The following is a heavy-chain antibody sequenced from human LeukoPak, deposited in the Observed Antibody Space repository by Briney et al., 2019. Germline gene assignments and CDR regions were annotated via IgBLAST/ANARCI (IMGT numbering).Heavy chain of an antibody. D-gene: IGHD1-26*01. CDR1: GFTFTSYA. CDR3: AREMYSGSYFGPYFDL. V-gene: IGHV3-23*01. J-gene: IGHJ2*01. CDR2: ISGNGGST. Sequence: GGSLRLSCAASGFTFTSYAMSWVRQAPGKGLEWVSGISGNGGSTYYADSVKGRFTISRDNAKNSLYLQMNSLRDEDTAVYYCAREMYSGSYFGPYFDLWGRGTLVTVSS.